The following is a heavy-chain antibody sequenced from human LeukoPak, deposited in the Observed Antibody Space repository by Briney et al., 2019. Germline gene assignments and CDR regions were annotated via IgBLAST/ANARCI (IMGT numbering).Heavy chain of an antibody. D-gene: IGHD5-18*01. CDR3: AKTDTAMVKGYFDY. J-gene: IGHJ4*02. V-gene: IGHV3-11*01. CDR1: GFTFSDYY. Sequence: GGSLRLSCAASGFTFSDYYMSWIRQAPGKGLEWVSYISSSGSTIYYADSVKGRFTISRDNAKNSLYLQMNSLRAEDTALYYCAKTDTAMVKGYFDYWGQGTLVTVSS. CDR2: ISSSGSTI.